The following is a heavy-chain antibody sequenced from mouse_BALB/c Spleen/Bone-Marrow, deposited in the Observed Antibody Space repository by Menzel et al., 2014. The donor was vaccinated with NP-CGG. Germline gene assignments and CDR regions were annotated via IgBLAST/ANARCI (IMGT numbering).Heavy chain of an antibody. Sequence: EVKVVESGGGLVKPGGSPKLSCAASGFTFSSYAMSWVRQSPEKRLEWVAEISSGGSYTYYPDTVTGRFTISRDNAKNTLYLEMSSLRSEDTAMYYCARDHYGYYTMDYWGQGTSVTVSS. D-gene: IGHD1-2*01. J-gene: IGHJ4*01. CDR3: ARDHYGYYTMDY. CDR1: GFTFSSYA. CDR2: ISSGGSYT. V-gene: IGHV5-9-4*01.